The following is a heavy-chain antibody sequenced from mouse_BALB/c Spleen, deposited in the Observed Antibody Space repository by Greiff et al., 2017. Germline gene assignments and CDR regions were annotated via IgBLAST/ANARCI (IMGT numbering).Heavy chain of an antibody. Sequence: QVQLKESGAELVRPGVSVKISCKGSGYTFTDYAMHWVKQSHAKSLEWIGVISTYYGDASYNQKFKGKATMTVDKSSSTAYMELARLTSEDSAIYYCARGGTEFAYWGQGTLVTVSA. CDR1: GYTFTDYA. CDR2: ISTYYGDA. J-gene: IGHJ3*01. CDR3: ARGGTEFAY. V-gene: IGHV1S137*01. D-gene: IGHD3-3*01.